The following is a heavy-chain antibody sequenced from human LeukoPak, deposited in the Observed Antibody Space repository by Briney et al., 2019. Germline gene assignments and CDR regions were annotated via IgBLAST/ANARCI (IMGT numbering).Heavy chain of an antibody. CDR2: IIPTFGTA. J-gene: IGHJ4*02. Sequence: GSSVKVSCKASGGTFSSYAISWVRQAPGQGLEWMGGIIPTFGTANYAQKFQGRVTITADESTSTAYMELSSLRSEDTAVYYCARCRDSRGSSPIWFGELEYYFDYWGQGTLVTVSS. D-gene: IGHD3-10*01. V-gene: IGHV1-69*01. CDR3: ARCRDSRGSSPIWFGELEYYFDY. CDR1: GGTFSSYA.